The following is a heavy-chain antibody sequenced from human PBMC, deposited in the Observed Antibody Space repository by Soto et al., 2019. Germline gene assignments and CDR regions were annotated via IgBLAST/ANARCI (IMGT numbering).Heavy chain of an antibody. Sequence: QVQLQESGPGRVKPSETLSLTCTVSGGSISSYYWSWIRQPPGKGLEWIGYIYYSGSTNYNPSLKSRVTISVDTSKNQFSLKLSSVTAADTAVYYCARSGGNNFDYWGQGTLVTVSS. J-gene: IGHJ4*02. D-gene: IGHD2-15*01. CDR2: IYYSGST. V-gene: IGHV4-59*01. CDR3: ARSGGNNFDY. CDR1: GGSISSYY.